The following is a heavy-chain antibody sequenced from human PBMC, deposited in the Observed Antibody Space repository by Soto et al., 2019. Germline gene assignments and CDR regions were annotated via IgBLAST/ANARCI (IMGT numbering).Heavy chain of an antibody. J-gene: IGHJ4*02. V-gene: IGHV1-69*13. CDR1: GGTFSSYA. CDR2: IIPIFGTA. Sequence: SVKVSCKASGGTFSSYAISWVRQAPGQGLEWMGGIIPIFGTANYAQKFQGRVTINADESTSTAYMELSSLRYEDTAVYYCSRAGRRGGSLTPPRTFDYWGQGTLVTVSS. D-gene: IGHD2-15*01. CDR3: SRAGRRGGSLTPPRTFDY.